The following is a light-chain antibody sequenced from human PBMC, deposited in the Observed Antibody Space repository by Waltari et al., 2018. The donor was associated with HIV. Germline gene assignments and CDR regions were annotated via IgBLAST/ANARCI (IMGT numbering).Light chain of an antibody. CDR3: CSYAGSFVV. Sequence: QSALTQPASVSGSPGPSITISCTGTSSDFGIYTLVSWYQQYPGKAPKLMIYEGSKRPSGVSNRFSGSKSGNTASLTISGLQTEDEADYYCCSYAGSFVVFGGGTKLTVL. CDR2: EGS. J-gene: IGLJ2*01. CDR1: SSDFGIYTL. V-gene: IGLV2-23*01.